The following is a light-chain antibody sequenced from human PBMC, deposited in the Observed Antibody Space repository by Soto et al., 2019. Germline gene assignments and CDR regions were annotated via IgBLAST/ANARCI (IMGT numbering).Light chain of an antibody. CDR1: QSVSSW. J-gene: IGKJ1*01. V-gene: IGKV1-5*01. CDR3: QQYISFSKT. CDR2: DAS. Sequence: DIQMTQSPSTLSAFVGDRVTITCRASQSVSSWLAWYQQKPGSAPKLLIYDASSLESGVPSRFSGSGSGTKFTLTISSLQPDDFATYYCQQYISFSKTFGQGTKVEIK.